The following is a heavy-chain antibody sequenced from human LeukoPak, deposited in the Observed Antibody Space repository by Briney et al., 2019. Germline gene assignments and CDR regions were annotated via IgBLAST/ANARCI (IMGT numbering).Heavy chain of an antibody. CDR1: GYSFTSYW. CDR2: IYPGDSDT. V-gene: IGHV5-51*01. D-gene: IGHD4-23*01. CDR3: ARQASGGTVVTFYYFDY. Sequence: GESLKISCKGSGYSFTSYWIGWVRQMPGKGLEWMGIIYPGDSDTRYSPSFQGQVTISADKSISTAYLQWSSLKASDTAMYYCARQASGGTVVTFYYFDYWGQGTLVTVSS. J-gene: IGHJ4*02.